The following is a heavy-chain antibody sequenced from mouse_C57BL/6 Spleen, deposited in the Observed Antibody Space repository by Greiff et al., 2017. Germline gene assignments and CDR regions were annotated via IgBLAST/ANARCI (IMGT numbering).Heavy chain of an antibody. J-gene: IGHJ2*01. CDR3: ARTGYDYDDGFDY. D-gene: IGHD2-4*01. Sequence: QVQLQQSGPELVKPGASVKLSCKASGYTFTSYDINWVKQRPGQGLEWIGWIYPRDGSTKYNEKFKGKATLTVDTSSSTAYMELHSLTSEDSAVYFCARTGYDYDDGFDYWGQGTTLTVSS. V-gene: IGHV1-85*01. CDR2: IYPRDGST. CDR1: GYTFTSYD.